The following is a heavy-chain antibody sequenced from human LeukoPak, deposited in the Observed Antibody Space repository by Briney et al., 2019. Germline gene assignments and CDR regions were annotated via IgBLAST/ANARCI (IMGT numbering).Heavy chain of an antibody. J-gene: IGHJ4*02. CDR3: AMGYYGSGSSIPQNYFDY. Sequence: SETLSLTCSVSGGSISTYSWSWIRQPPGKGLEWIGYIYHSGSTYYNPSLKSRVSISVDRSKNQFSLKLSSVTAADTAVHYCAMGYYGSGSSIPQNYFDYWGQGTLVTVSS. CDR1: GGSISTYS. D-gene: IGHD3-10*01. CDR2: IYHSGST. V-gene: IGHV4-30-2*01.